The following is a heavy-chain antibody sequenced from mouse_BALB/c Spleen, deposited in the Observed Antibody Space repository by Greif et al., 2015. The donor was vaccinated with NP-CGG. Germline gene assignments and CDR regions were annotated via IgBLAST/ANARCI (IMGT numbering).Heavy chain of an antibody. CDR3: ARYYGKNYYAMDY. J-gene: IGHJ4*01. Sequence: VKLQESGAELVKPGAPVKLSCKASGYTFTSYWMNWVKQRPGRGLEWIGRIDPSDSETHYNQKFKDKATLTVDKSSSTAYIQLSSLTSEDSAVYYCARYYGKNYYAMDYWGQGTSVTVSS. CDR2: IDPSDSET. V-gene: IGHV1-69*02. CDR1: GYTFTSYW. D-gene: IGHD2-1*01.